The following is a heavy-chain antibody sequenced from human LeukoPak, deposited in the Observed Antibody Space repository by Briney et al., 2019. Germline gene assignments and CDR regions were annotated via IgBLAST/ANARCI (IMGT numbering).Heavy chain of an antibody. V-gene: IGHV4-4*02. J-gene: IGHJ3*02. CDR2: IYHSGST. CDR1: GGSTSSSNW. Sequence: SGTLSLTCAVSGGSTSSSNWRSWVRQPPGKGLEWIGEIYHSGSTNYNPSLKSRVTISVDKSKNQFSLKLSSVTAADTAVYYCAREVYDSSGNGFDIWGQGTMVTVSS. CDR3: AREVYDSSGNGFDI. D-gene: IGHD3-22*01.